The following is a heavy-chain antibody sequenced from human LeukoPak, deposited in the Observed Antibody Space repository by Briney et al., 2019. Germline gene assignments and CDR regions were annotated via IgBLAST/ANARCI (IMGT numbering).Heavy chain of an antibody. CDR2: MNPNSGNT. Sequence: ASVKVSCKASGYTFTSYDINWVRQATGQGLEWMGWMNPNSGNTGYAQKFQGRVTITRNTSISTAYMELSSLRSEDTAVYYCARGNTVTTLFGYYYYMDVWGKGTTVTVSS. V-gene: IGHV1-8*03. J-gene: IGHJ6*03. CDR3: ARGNTVTTLFGYYYYMDV. CDR1: GYTFTSYD. D-gene: IGHD4-17*01.